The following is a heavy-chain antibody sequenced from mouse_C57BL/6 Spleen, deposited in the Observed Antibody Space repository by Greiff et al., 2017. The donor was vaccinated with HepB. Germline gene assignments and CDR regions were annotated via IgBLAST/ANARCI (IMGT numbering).Heavy chain of an antibody. Sequence: VQLQQPGAELVRPGSSVKLSCKASGYTFTSYWMDWVKQRPGQGLEWIGNIYPSDSETHYNQKFKDKATLTVDKSSSTAYMQLSSLTSEDSAVYYCARSKGSSGYYAMDYWGQGTSVTVSS. V-gene: IGHV1-61*01. J-gene: IGHJ4*01. CDR3: ARSKGSSGYYAMDY. D-gene: IGHD3-2*02. CDR1: GYTFTSYW. CDR2: IYPSDSET.